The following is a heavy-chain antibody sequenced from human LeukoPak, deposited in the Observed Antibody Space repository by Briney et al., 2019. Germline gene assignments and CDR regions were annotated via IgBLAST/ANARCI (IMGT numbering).Heavy chain of an antibody. CDR1: GGSFSGYY. D-gene: IGHD3-10*01. CDR3: ARDSGTTGEVKFDP. Sequence: PSETLSLTCAVYGGSFSGYYWSWIRQPPGKGLEWMGEINHSGSTNYNPSLKSRVTMSIDTSKNQFSLNLSSVTAADTAVYYCARDSGTTGEVKFDPWGQGTLVTVSS. CDR2: INHSGST. J-gene: IGHJ5*02. V-gene: IGHV4-34*01.